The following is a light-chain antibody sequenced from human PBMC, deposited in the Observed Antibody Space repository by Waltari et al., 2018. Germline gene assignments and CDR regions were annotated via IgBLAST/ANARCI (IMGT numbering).Light chain of an antibody. CDR1: NSDVGAYNS. Sequence: QSALTQPASVSGSPGQSITISCTGTNSDVGAYNSVSWYQQHPGKAPKLMISAVSNRPAGVSDRFSGSKSGNTASLTISGRQAEDEADYYCSSYTGSSTREVFGTGTRVTVL. V-gene: IGLV2-14*01. J-gene: IGLJ1*01. CDR3: SSYTGSSTREV. CDR2: AVS.